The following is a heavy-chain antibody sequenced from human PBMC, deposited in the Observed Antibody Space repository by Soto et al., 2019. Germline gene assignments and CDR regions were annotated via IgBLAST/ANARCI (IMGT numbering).Heavy chain of an antibody. CDR3: ARGPPITNGAFDI. D-gene: IGHD3-3*01. CDR2: IIPIFGTA. V-gene: IGHV1-69*06. Sequence: QVQLVQSGAEVKKPGSSVKVSCKASGGTFSSYAISWVRQAPGQGLEWMGGIIPIFGTAHYAQKFQGRVTSTPDKSTCTAYMGLSSLRSADTAVYYCARGPPITNGAFDIWGQGTIVTVSS. J-gene: IGHJ3*02. CDR1: GGTFSSYA.